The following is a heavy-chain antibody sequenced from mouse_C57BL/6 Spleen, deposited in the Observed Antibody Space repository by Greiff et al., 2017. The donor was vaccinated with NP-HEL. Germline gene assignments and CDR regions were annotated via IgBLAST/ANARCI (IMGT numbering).Heavy chain of an antibody. CDR2: IYPGSGST. V-gene: IGHV1-55*01. J-gene: IGHJ3*01. D-gene: IGHD3-3*01. CDR3: ARWGLGGAWFAY. Sequence: QVQLKQPGAELVKPGASVKMSCKASGYTFTSYWITWVKQRPGQGLEWIGDIYPGSGSTNYNEKFKSKATLTVDTSSSTAYMQLSSLTSEDSAVYYCARWGLGGAWFAYWGQGTLVTVSA. CDR1: GYTFTSYW.